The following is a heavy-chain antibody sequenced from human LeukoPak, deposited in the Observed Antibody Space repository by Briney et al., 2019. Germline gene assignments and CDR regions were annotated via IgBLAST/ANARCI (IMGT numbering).Heavy chain of an antibody. CDR3: ARDSHSVGATDY. Sequence: GSLRLSCAASGFTFSNAWMSWVRQAPGKGLEWIGVINHSGSTNYNPSLKSRVTISVDTSKNQFSLKLSSVTAADTAVYYCARDSHSVGATDYWGQGTLVTVSS. CDR2: INHSGST. D-gene: IGHD1-26*01. J-gene: IGHJ4*02. CDR1: GFTFSNAW. V-gene: IGHV4-4*02.